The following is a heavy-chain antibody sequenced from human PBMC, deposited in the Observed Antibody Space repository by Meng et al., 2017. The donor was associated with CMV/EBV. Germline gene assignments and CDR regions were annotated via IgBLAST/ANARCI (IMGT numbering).Heavy chain of an antibody. CDR1: GGSISSSSYY. V-gene: IGHV4-39*07. CDR3: ARAHEANWFDP. Sequence: GSLRLSCTVSGGSISSSSYYWGWIRQPPGKGLEWIGSIYYSGSTYYNPSLKSRVTISVDTSKNQFSLKLSSVTAADTAAYYCARAHEANWFDPWGQGTLVTVSS. J-gene: IGHJ5*02. CDR2: IYYSGST.